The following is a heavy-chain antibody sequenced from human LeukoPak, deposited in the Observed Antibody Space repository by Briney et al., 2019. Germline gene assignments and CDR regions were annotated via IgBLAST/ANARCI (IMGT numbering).Heavy chain of an antibody. V-gene: IGHV1-2*02. Sequence: ASVKVSCKASGYMFTSYGFSWVRQAPGQGLEWMGWINPNSGGTNYAQKFQGRVTMTRDTSISTAYMELSRLRSDDTAVYYCARGVGWAGKYYFDYWGQGTLVTVSS. CDR1: GYMFTSYG. CDR3: ARGVGWAGKYYFDY. D-gene: IGHD2-15*01. J-gene: IGHJ4*02. CDR2: INPNSGGT.